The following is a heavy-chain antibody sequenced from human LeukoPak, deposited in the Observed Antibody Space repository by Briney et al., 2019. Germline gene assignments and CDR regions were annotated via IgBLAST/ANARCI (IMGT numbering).Heavy chain of an antibody. J-gene: IGHJ4*02. V-gene: IGHV1-69*04. Sequence: SVKVSCKASGGTFSSYAISWVRQAPGQGLEWMGRIIPILGIVNYAQKFQGRVTITADKSTSTAYMELSSLRSEDTAVYYCARVDTYYYDSSGYYIDYWGQGTLVTVSS. CDR3: ARVDTYYYDSSGYYIDY. CDR2: IIPILGIV. CDR1: GGTFSSYA. D-gene: IGHD3-22*01.